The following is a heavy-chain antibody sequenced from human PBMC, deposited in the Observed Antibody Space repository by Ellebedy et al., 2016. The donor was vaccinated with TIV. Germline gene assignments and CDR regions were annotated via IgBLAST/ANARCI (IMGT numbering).Heavy chain of an antibody. V-gene: IGHV3-33*01. CDR2: IWYDGSDK. CDR1: GFTFSAFG. J-gene: IGHJ6*02. Sequence: PGGSLRLSCTASGFTFSAFGIHWVRQAPGKGLEWVAHIWYDGSDKYYADSVKGRFTISRDNSKSTLYLQMSSLRGEDTAVYYCARAWIPYGLDVWGHGTTVTDSS. D-gene: IGHD5-12*01. CDR3: ARAWIPYGLDV.